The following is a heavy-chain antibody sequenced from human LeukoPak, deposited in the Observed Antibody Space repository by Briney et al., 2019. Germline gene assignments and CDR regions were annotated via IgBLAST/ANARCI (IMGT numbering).Heavy chain of an antibody. CDR1: GFTFSSYE. D-gene: IGHD1-26*01. Sequence: GGSLRLSCAASGFTFSSYEMNWVRQAPGKRLEWVSHISSSGSTIYYADSLKGRFTISRDNAKNSLYLQMNSLRAEDTAVYYCARDPYSGSYGDSYYYYMDLWGKGTTVTISS. V-gene: IGHV3-48*03. CDR2: ISSSGSTI. J-gene: IGHJ6*03. CDR3: ARDPYSGSYGDSYYYYMDL.